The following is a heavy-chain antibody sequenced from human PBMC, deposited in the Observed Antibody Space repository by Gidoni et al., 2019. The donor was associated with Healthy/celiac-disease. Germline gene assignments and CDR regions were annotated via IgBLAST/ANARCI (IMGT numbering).Heavy chain of an antibody. CDR2: ISWDCGRT. Sequence: EVQLVESGGVVVQPGGSLRLSCAASGFTFDDYTMHWVRLAPGKGLAWVALISWDCGRTYYAASVKGRFTISRDNSNNSLYLQMNSLRTEDTALYYCAKDIDGSSSRFGGMDVWGQGTTVTVSS. J-gene: IGHJ6*02. CDR3: AKDIDGSSSRFGGMDV. D-gene: IGHD6-6*01. CDR1: GFTFDDYT. V-gene: IGHV3-43*01.